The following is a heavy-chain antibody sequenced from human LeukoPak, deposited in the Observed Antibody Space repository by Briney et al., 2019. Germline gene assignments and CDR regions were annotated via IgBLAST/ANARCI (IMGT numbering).Heavy chain of an antibody. CDR1: RFTFSIYG. CDR3: AREFGKYYFDY. D-gene: IGHD3-16*01. Sequence: PGRSLRLSCAASRFTFSIYGMHWVRQAPGKGLEGVAVLWYDGSNKYYADAARGRDTISRDNSKNTLYLQMNSLRAEDTAVYYCAREFGKYYFDYWGQGTLVTVSS. CDR2: LWYDGSNK. V-gene: IGHV3-33*01. J-gene: IGHJ4*02.